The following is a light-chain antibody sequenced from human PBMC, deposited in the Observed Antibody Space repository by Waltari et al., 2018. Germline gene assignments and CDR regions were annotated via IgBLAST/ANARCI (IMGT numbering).Light chain of an antibody. CDR1: SSAVGGYNY. V-gene: IGLV2-14*01. Sequence: ALTXPXXXSGSPAQSITISCTGTSSAVGGYNYVSXXQQHPGKAPNPMIYEVRXRPSGVSNXXPXSKXGNTAXLTISGLQAEDGADYYCXXXTSXSAXXVVFGXGTXXTVL. J-gene: IGLJ2*01. CDR3: XXXTSXSAXXVV. CDR2: EVR.